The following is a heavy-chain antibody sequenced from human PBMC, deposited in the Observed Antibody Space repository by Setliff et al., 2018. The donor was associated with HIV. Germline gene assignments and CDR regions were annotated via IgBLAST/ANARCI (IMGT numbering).Heavy chain of an antibody. Sequence: SETLSLTCTVSGGSISNYYWSWIRQPPGKGLEWIGYIYASGSTNYSPSLKSRVTISVDTSKNQFSLKLKSVTAADTAVYYCARHLGGDYQLPDLFDYWGQGTLVTVSS. D-gene: IGHD2-2*01. J-gene: IGHJ4*02. CDR3: ARHLGGDYQLPDLFDY. CDR1: GGSISNYY. V-gene: IGHV4-59*08. CDR2: IYASGST.